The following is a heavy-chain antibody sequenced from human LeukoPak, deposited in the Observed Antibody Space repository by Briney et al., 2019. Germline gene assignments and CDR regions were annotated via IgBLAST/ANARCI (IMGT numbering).Heavy chain of an antibody. V-gene: IGHV3-7*03. CDR1: GFMFSSNW. CDR3: GEGGPGLPTF. D-gene: IGHD5/OR15-5a*01. J-gene: IGHJ4*02. Sequence: GGSLRLSCAASGFMFSSNWMSWVRLAPGKGLEWVANIKEDGTETYYVDSVKGRFTISRDNAKNSLYLQMNSLRVEDTAVYYLGEGGPGLPTFRGQGTLGTGSS. CDR2: IKEDGTET.